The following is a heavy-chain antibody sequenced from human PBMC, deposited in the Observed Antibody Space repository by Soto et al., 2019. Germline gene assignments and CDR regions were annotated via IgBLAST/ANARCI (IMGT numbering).Heavy chain of an antibody. D-gene: IGHD4-17*01. CDR2: ISGSGGST. CDR3: SRDPDGAPGY. V-gene: IGHV3-23*01. J-gene: IGHJ4*02. Sequence: GGSLRLSCAASVFTFSSYAMSWVRQAPGKGLEWVSAISGSGGSTYYADSVKGRFTISRDNSKNTLYLHMNSLRAEDTALYYGSRDPDGAPGYWGQGTLVTVSS. CDR1: VFTFSSYA.